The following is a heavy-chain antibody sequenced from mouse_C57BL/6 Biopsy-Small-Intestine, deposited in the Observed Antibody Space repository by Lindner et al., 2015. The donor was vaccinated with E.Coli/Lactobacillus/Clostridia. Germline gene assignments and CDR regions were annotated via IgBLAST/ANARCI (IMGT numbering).Heavy chain of an antibody. Sequence: LQESGAELVRPGASVKLSCTASGFNIKDDYMHWVKQRPEQGLEWIGWIDPENGDTEYASKFQGKATITADTSSNTAYLQLSSLTSEDTAVYYCTTGGSSYPYYFDYWGQGTTLTVSS. V-gene: IGHV14-4*01. J-gene: IGHJ2*01. CDR3: TTGGSSYPYYFDY. CDR2: IDPENGDT. D-gene: IGHD1-1*01. CDR1: GFNIKDDY.